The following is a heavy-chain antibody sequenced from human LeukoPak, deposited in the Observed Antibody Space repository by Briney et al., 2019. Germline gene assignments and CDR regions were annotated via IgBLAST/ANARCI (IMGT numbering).Heavy chain of an antibody. Sequence: GGSLRLSCAASGFTFGDYYMSWIHQAPGKGLECVSDISSSGSTIYYADSVKGRFTISRDNAKNSLYLQMNSLRAEDTAVYYCARVGVYSGYDPYSRDYWGQGTLVTVSS. D-gene: IGHD5-12*01. J-gene: IGHJ4*02. CDR3: ARVGVYSGYDPYSRDY. CDR1: GFTFGDYY. V-gene: IGHV3-11*01. CDR2: ISSSGSTI.